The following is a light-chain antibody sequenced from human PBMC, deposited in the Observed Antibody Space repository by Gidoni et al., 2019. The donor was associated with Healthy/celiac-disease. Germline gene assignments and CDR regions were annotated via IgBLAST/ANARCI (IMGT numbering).Light chain of an antibody. CDR1: QSVSSSY. J-gene: IGKJ2*01. Sequence: EIVLTQSPGTLSLSPGERATLSRRASQSVSSSYLAWYQQKPGQAPRLLIYGASSRATGIPDRFSGSGSGTDFTLTISRLEPEDFAVYYCQQYGSSPYTFGQXTKLEIK. CDR3: QQYGSSPYT. V-gene: IGKV3-20*01. CDR2: GAS.